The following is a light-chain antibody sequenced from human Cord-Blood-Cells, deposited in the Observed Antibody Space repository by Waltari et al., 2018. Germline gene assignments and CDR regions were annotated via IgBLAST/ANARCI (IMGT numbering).Light chain of an antibody. CDR2: GNS. J-gene: IGLJ3*02. CDR3: QSYDSSLSVWV. Sequence: QSVLTPPPSVSGAPGHRVPISCTGSSSNIGAGYYVHWYQQLPGTAPKLLIYGNSNRPSGVPDRFSGSKSGTSASLAITGLQAEDEADYYCQSYDSSLSVWVFGGGTKLTVL. CDR1: SSNIGAGYY. V-gene: IGLV1-40*01.